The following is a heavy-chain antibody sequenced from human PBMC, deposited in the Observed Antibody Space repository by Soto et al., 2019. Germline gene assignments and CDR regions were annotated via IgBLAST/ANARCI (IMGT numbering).Heavy chain of an antibody. CDR1: GGTLSSYA. V-gene: IGHV1-69*01. CDR2: TIPFFGTT. D-gene: IGHD2-15*01. Sequence: QGKLGQSGAEVKKPGSSVKVSCKASGGTLSSYAITRVRKAPGQGLGWMGGTIPFFGTTNYAQKFQGRVTITADDSTSTAYMELSSLRSEDTAVYYCARDLIVVVVAATSDYYDYGMDVWGQGTTVTVSS. CDR3: ARDLIVVVVAATSDYYDYGMDV. J-gene: IGHJ6*02.